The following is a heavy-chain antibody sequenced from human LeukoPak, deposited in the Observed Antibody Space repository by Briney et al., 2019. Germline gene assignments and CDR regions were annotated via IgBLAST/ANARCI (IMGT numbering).Heavy chain of an antibody. D-gene: IGHD2-15*01. CDR2: ISGSGGST. J-gene: IGHJ4*02. CDR3: AKGSRYCSGGSCYPADY. Sequence: PGGSLRLSCAASGFTFSSYAMSWVRQAPGKGLEGVSAISGSGGSTYYADSVKGRFTISRDNSKNTLYLQMNSLRAEDTAVYYCAKGSRYCSGGSCYPADYWGQGTLVTVSS. V-gene: IGHV3-23*01. CDR1: GFTFSSYA.